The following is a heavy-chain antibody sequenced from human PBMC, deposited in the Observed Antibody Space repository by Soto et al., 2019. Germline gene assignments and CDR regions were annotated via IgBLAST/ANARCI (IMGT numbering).Heavy chain of an antibody. J-gene: IGHJ4*02. CDR2: ISDSGGSA. CDR3: AKEGSTGLYYFDY. Sequence: GGSLRLSCAASGFTFNNYAMSWVRQAPGKGLDWVSTISDSGGSAYYAASVKGWFTISRDDSRNTIYLQMNSLRAGDTAVYYCAKEGSTGLYYFDYWGQGTLVTVSS. CDR1: GFTFNNYA. V-gene: IGHV3-23*01. D-gene: IGHD7-27*01.